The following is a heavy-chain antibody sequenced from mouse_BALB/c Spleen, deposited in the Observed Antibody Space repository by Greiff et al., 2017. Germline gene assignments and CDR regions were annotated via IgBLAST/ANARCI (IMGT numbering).Heavy chain of an antibody. CDR2: ISSGGSYT. V-gene: IGHV5-9-4*01. CDR1: GFTFSSYA. D-gene: IGHD2-4*01. Sequence: EVKLMESGGGLVKPGGSLKLSCAASGFTFSSYAMSWVRQSPEKRLEWVAEISSGGSYTYYPDTVTGRFTISRDNAKNTLYLEMSSLRSEDTAMYYCARGDYGYFDYWGQGTTLTVSS. J-gene: IGHJ2*01. CDR3: ARGDYGYFDY.